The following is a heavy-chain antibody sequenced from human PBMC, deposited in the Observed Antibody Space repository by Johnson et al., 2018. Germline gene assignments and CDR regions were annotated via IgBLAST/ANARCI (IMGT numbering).Heavy chain of an antibody. V-gene: IGHV3-66*02. CDR1: GFTVSSNY. CDR2: IYSGGST. Sequence: EVQLLESGGGLVQPGGSQRLSCAASGFTVSSNYMSWVRQAPGKGLEWVSVIYSGGSTYYADSVKGRFTISRDNSKNTLYLQMNSLRAEEPAGYYCARDNYYYYYMDVWGKGTTVTVSS. CDR3: ARDNYYYYYMDV. J-gene: IGHJ6*03.